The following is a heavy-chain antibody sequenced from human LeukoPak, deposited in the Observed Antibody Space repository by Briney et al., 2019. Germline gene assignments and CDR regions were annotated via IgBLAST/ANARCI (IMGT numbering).Heavy chain of an antibody. CDR1: GFTFSSYA. V-gene: IGHV3-23*01. CDR3: AKDMGENGSYFLDY. CDR2: ISGGGGST. J-gene: IGHJ4*02. Sequence: PGGSLRLSCAASGFTFSSYAIGWVRQAPGKGLEWVSAISGGGGSTYYADSVKGRFTISRDNSKNTVYLQMNSLRAEDTAEYYCAKDMGENGSYFLDYWGQGTLVTVSS. D-gene: IGHD1-26*01.